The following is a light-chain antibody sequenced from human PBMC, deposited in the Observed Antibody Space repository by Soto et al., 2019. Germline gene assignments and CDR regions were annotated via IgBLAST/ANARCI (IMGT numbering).Light chain of an antibody. J-gene: IGLJ1*01. Sequence: QSALTQPASVSGSPGQSITISCTGTSSDVGSYNYVSWYLQYPGKAPKLIIYEVSNRPSGVSNRFSSSKSGNTASLTISGLQAEDEADYFCSSYSASSTPVFGTGTKLTVL. CDR2: EVS. CDR1: SSDVGSYNY. V-gene: IGLV2-14*01. CDR3: SSYSASSTPV.